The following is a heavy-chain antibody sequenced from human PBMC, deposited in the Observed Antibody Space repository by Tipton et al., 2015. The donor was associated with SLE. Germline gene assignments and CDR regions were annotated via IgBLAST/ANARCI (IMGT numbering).Heavy chain of an antibody. CDR1: GGSFSGYY. J-gene: IGHJ4*02. Sequence: TLSLTCAVYGGSFSGYYWNWIRQPPGKGLEWIGEINHSGSTNYNPSLKSRVAISVDTSKNQFSLKLSSVTAADTAVYYCARAPNYGDYALFDYWGQGTLVTVSS. V-gene: IGHV4-34*01. CDR2: INHSGST. D-gene: IGHD4-17*01. CDR3: ARAPNYGDYALFDY.